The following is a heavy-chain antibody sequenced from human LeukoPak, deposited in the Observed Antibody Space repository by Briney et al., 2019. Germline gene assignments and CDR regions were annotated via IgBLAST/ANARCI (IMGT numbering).Heavy chain of an antibody. CDR1: GFTFSSYG. Sequence: AGGSLRLSCAASGFTFSSYGMHWVRQAPGKGLEWVAYIQYDGSNEQFADSVEGRFSISRDSPKNILYLQVNSLRAEDTAVYYCAKDRCSNGIGCYYYYMDVWGKGTTVTISS. V-gene: IGHV3-30*02. J-gene: IGHJ6*03. CDR2: IQYDGSNE. CDR3: AKDRCSNGIGCYYYYMDV. D-gene: IGHD2-8*01.